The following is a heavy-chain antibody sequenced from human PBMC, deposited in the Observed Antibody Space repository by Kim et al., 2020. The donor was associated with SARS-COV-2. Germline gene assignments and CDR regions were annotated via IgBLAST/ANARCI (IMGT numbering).Heavy chain of an antibody. Sequence: GGSLRLSCAASGFTFSSYWMSWVRQAPGKGLEWVANIKQDGSEKYYVDSVKGRFTISRDNAKNSLYLQMNSLRAEDTAVYYCAREFGWSYDAFDIWGQGTMVTVSS. J-gene: IGHJ3*02. CDR3: AREFGWSYDAFDI. CDR1: GFTFSSYW. V-gene: IGHV3-7*01. D-gene: IGHD6-19*01. CDR2: IKQDGSEK.